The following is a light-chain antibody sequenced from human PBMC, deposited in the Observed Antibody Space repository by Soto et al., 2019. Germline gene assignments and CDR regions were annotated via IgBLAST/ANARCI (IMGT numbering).Light chain of an antibody. CDR3: SSYAGSSNV. J-gene: IGLJ1*01. V-gene: IGLV2-8*01. CDR1: SSDVGGYNY. Sequence: QSVLTQPPSASGSPGQSVAISCTGTSSDVGGYNYVSWYQQHPGKAPKLMIYEVNKRPSGVPDRFSGSKSGNTASLTVSGLQAEDEPDYYSSSYAGSSNVFGTGTKVTVL. CDR2: EVN.